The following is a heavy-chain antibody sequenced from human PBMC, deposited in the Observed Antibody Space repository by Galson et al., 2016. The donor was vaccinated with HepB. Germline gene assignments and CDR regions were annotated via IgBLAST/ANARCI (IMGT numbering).Heavy chain of an antibody. V-gene: IGHV3-23*01. CDR3: VRDGFRDLSGGTAFDY. CDR1: GFTFGSYG. D-gene: IGHD1-26*01. CDR2: IGDDGAT. J-gene: IGHJ4*02. Sequence: SLRLSCAASGFTFGSYGMNWFRQAPGKGLEWVPGIGDDGATYYANHVRGRFTISRDNSKKTLYLQMNSLRAEDTAVYHCVRDGFRDLSGGTAFDYWGQGTLITVSS.